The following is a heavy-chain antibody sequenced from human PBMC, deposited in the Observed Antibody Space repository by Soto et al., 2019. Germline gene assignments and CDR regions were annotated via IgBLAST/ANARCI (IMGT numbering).Heavy chain of an antibody. J-gene: IGHJ6*02. Sequence: PSETLSLTCTVSGGSISSYYWSWIRQPPGKGLEWIGYIYYSGSTNYNPSLKSRVTISVDTSKNQFSLKLSSVTAADTAAYYCATSIAAAGPYYYYGMDVWGQGTTVTV. CDR3: ATSIAAAGPYYYYGMDV. V-gene: IGHV4-59*01. CDR1: GGSISSYY. D-gene: IGHD6-13*01. CDR2: IYYSGST.